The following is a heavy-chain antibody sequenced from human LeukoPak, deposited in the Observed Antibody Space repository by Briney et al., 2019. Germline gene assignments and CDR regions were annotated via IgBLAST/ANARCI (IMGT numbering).Heavy chain of an antibody. V-gene: IGHV4-61*02. CDR3: AISEGIYDILTG. Sequence: PSETLSLTCTVSGGSISSGSYYWSWIRQPAGKGLEWIGRIYTSGSTNYNPSLKSRVTISVDTSRNQFSLKLSSVTAADTAVYYCAISEGIYDILTGWGQGTLVTVSS. CDR2: IYTSGST. D-gene: IGHD3-9*01. CDR1: GGSISSGSYY. J-gene: IGHJ4*02.